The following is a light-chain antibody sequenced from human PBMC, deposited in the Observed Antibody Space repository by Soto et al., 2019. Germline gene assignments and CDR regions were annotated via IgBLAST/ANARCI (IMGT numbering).Light chain of an antibody. J-gene: IGKJ1*01. CDR1: QSVSSSY. V-gene: IGKV3-20*01. CDR2: GAS. Sequence: EIVLTQSPGTLSLSPGERATLSCRASQSVSSSYLAWYQQKPGQAPRLLIYGASSRATGIPDRFSGSGSGTDFTLTISRVEPEDFAVYYCQQYGSSQWTFGPGTKVEIK. CDR3: QQYGSSQWT.